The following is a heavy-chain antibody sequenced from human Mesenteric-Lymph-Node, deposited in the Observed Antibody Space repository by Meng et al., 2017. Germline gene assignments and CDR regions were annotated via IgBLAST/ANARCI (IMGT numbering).Heavy chain of an antibody. V-gene: IGHV1-2*06. J-gene: IGHJ4*02. D-gene: IGHD3-16*01. Sequence: VQLVQSGAGVKKPGASVKVPCKASGSTFTGYYMHWVRQAPGQGLEWMGRINPNSGGTNYAQKFQGRVTMTRDTSISTAYMELSRLRSDDTAVYYCAREGEYYYYSFDYWGQGTLVTVSS. CDR1: GSTFTGYY. CDR2: INPNSGGT. CDR3: AREGEYYYYSFDY.